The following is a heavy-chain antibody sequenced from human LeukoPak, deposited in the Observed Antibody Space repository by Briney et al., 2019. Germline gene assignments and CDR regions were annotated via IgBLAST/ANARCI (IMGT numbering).Heavy chain of an antibody. V-gene: IGHV1-69*05. Sequence: GASERVSCKASGGTFSSYAISWVRQAPGQGLEWMGRIIPIFGTANYAQKFQGRVTITTDESTSTAYMELSSLRSEDTAVYYCARGGVEMATRDGVAFDIWGQGTMVTVSS. CDR3: ARGGVEMATRDGVAFDI. CDR2: IIPIFGTA. CDR1: GGTFSSYA. J-gene: IGHJ3*02. D-gene: IGHD5-24*01.